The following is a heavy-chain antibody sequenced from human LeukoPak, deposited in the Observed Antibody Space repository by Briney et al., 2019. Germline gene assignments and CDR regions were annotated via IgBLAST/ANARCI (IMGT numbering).Heavy chain of an antibody. CDR3: ARRPRLDYDPNWFDL. J-gene: IGHJ5*02. CDR2: IYYSLST. CDR1: GGSISSSSYY. V-gene: IGHV4-39*01. D-gene: IGHD3-16*01. Sequence: SETLSLTCTVSGGSISSSSYYWGWIRQPPGKGLEWIGSIYYSLSTYYNPYLKSRVTISVDTSKNQFSLKLSSVTGADTAVYYCARRPRLDYDPNWFDLGGQGTVVSVS.